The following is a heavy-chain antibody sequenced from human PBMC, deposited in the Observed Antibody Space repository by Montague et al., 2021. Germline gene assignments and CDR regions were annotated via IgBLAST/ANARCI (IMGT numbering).Heavy chain of an antibody. J-gene: IGHJ2*01. Sequence: SETLSLTCTVSGGSISSSSYYWGWIRQPPGKGLEWIGSIYYSGNTYYNPSLKSRVTISVDPSKNQFSLRLSSVTAADTAVYYCARPHIVTIHWYFDLWGRGTLVLVSS. CDR3: ARPHIVTIHWYFDL. CDR2: IYYSGNT. D-gene: IGHD5-12*01. V-gene: IGHV4-39*01. CDR1: GGSISSSSYY.